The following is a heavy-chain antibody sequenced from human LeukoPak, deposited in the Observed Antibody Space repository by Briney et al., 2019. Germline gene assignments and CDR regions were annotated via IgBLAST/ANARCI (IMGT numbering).Heavy chain of an antibody. Sequence: PGGSLRLSCAASGFTFSSYGMHWVRQAPGKGLEGVAVISDDGSNKYYADSVKGRFTISRDNSKNTLYLQMNSLRAEDTAVYYCAKDRKQWLNDAFDIWGQGTMVTVSS. CDR3: AKDRKQWLNDAFDI. CDR1: GFTFSSYG. D-gene: IGHD6-19*01. V-gene: IGHV3-30*18. CDR2: ISDDGSNK. J-gene: IGHJ3*02.